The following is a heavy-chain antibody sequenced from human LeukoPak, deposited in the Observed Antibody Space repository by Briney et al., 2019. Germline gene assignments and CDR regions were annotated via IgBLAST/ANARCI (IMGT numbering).Heavy chain of an antibody. V-gene: IGHV3-7*01. Sequence: GGSLRLSCAASGFTFTTYWMGWVRQAPGKGLEWVANIKQDGSEQYYVDSVKGRFTISRDNAKNSLSLQMNSLRAEDTAVYYCARDRLYYYGSGSYDYWGQGTLVTVSS. CDR1: GFTFTTYW. D-gene: IGHD3-10*01. CDR2: IKQDGSEQ. CDR3: ARDRLYYYGSGSYDY. J-gene: IGHJ4*02.